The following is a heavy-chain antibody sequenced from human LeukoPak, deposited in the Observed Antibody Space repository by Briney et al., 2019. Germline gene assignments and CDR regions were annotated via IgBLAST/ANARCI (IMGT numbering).Heavy chain of an antibody. Sequence: GGSLRLSCAASGFTFSSYWMTWVRQAPGKGLEWVANIKQDGSEKYYVGSVKGRFTISRDNAKKSLYLQMNSLRADDTAVYYCAREMAIAAAGISWFAPWGQGTLVTVSS. CDR2: IKQDGSEK. V-gene: IGHV3-7*01. CDR3: AREMAIAAAGISWFAP. CDR1: GFTFSSYW. D-gene: IGHD6-25*01. J-gene: IGHJ5*02.